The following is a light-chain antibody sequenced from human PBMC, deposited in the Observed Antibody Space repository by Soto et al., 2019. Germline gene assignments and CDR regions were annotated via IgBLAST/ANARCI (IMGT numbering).Light chain of an antibody. CDR2: EVS. V-gene: IGLV2-23*02. Sequence: QSVLTQPASVSGSPGQSITISCTGTSSDVGSYNLVSWYQQHPGKAPKLMIYEVSKRPSGVSNRFSGSKSGNTASLTISGLQAEDEADYYCCSYAGSRAVVFGRGTQLTVL. CDR3: CSYAGSRAVV. CDR1: SSDVGSYNL. J-gene: IGLJ2*01.